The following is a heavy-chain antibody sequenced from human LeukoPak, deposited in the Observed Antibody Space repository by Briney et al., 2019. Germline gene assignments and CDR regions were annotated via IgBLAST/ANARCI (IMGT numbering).Heavy chain of an antibody. J-gene: IGHJ4*02. V-gene: IGHV3-48*03. CDR1: GFNFRDYE. CDR2: ISGSSGII. Sequence: GGSLRLSCAASGFNFRDYEMNWVRQAPGKGLEWLSYISGSSGIIYYADSVKGRFSISRDNAKNSLYLQMNSLRAEDTAIYYCTRDSFFDGNYRPDXFDCWXQGTLVTVSS. D-gene: IGHD4-11*01. CDR3: TRDSFFDGNYRPDXFDC.